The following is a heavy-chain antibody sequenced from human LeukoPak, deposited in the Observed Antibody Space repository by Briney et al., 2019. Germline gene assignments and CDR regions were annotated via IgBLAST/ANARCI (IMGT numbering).Heavy chain of an antibody. Sequence: ASVKVSCKASRYTFTSYDINWVRQATGHGLEGMGWIKPNSGNTGYAQKFQGRVPMTRNTSISTAYMELSSLRFEDTAVYYCARNYYYYYMDVWGKGTTVTISS. CDR2: IKPNSGNT. CDR3: ARNYYYYYMDV. CDR1: RYTFTSYD. V-gene: IGHV1-8*01. J-gene: IGHJ6*03.